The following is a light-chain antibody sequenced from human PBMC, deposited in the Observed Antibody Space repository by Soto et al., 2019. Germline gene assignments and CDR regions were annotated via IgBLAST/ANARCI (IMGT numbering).Light chain of an antibody. V-gene: IGKV3-20*01. CDR2: GAS. CDR3: QQYGSSPRT. J-gene: IGKJ2*01. Sequence: EIVLTQSPGALSLSPGKRATLSCRASQSVSSSYLAWYQQRPGQAPRLLIYGASRRATGIPDRFSGSGSGTDFTLTISRLETEDFAVYYCQQYGSSPRTFGQGTKLEI. CDR1: QSVSSSY.